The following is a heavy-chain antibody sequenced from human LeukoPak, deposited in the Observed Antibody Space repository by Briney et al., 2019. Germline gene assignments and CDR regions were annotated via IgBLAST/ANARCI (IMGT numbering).Heavy chain of an antibody. CDR1: GFTFSSYA. Sequence: PGRFLRLSCAASGFTFSSYAMHWVRQAPGKGLGWVAVISYDGSNKYYADSVKGRFTISRDNSKNTLYLQMNSLRAEDTAVYYCAKDGLQFSEWLPPLGYWGQGTLVTVSS. V-gene: IGHV3-30-3*01. CDR2: ISYDGSNK. J-gene: IGHJ4*02. D-gene: IGHD3-3*01. CDR3: AKDGLQFSEWLPPLGY.